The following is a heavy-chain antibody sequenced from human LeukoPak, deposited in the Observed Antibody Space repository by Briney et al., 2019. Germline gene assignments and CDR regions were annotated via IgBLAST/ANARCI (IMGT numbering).Heavy chain of an antibody. CDR3: ARSLLSPNPRGASDC. CDR2: IKPDATEI. CDR1: EFTFSSYW. Sequence: GGSLRLSCATSEFTFSSYWMSWVRQAPGKGLEWVANIKPDATEIFYVDSVKGRFTISRDNAKNSLYLQLDNLRAEDTAVYYCARSLLSPNPRGASDCWAQGTLVTVSS. J-gene: IGHJ4*02. D-gene: IGHD2-8*01. V-gene: IGHV3-7*01.